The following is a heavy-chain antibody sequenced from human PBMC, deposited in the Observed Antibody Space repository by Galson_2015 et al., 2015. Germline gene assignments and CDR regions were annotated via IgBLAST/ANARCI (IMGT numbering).Heavy chain of an antibody. CDR1: GFTFSSYA. V-gene: IGHV3-7*01. CDR2: IKQDGSEK. CDR3: ARDRWGPMVEPSFDY. D-gene: IGHD4/OR15-4a*01. Sequence: SCAASGFTFSSYAMSWVRQAPGKGLEWVANIKQDGSEKYYVDSVKGRFTISRDNAKNSLYLQVNSLRAEDTAVYYCARDRWGPMVEPSFDYWGQGTLVTVSS. J-gene: IGHJ4*02.